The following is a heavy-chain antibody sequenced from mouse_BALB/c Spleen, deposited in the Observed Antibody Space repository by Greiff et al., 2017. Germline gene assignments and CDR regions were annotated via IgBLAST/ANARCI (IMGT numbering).Heavy chain of an antibody. CDR1: GYTFTSYV. D-gene: IGHD2-1*01. Sequence: VQLQQSGPELVKPGASVKMSCKASGYTFTSYVMHWVKQKPGQGLEWIGYINPYNDGTKYNEKFKGKATLTADTSSSTAYMQLSSLTSEDSAVYFCARGGNSYAMDDWGQGTSVTVSS. J-gene: IGHJ4*01. CDR2: INPYNDGT. CDR3: ARGGNSYAMDD. V-gene: IGHV1-14*01.